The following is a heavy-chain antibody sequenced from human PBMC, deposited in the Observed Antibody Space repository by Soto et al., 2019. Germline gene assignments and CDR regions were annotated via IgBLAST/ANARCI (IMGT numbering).Heavy chain of an antibody. J-gene: IGHJ6*02. V-gene: IGHV4-34*01. Sequence: TSETLSLTCAVYGGSFSGYYWSWIRQPPGKGLEWIGEINHSGSTNYNPSLKSRVTISVDTSKNQFSLKLSSVTAADTAVYYCARSGGHYYYYGMDVWGQGTTVTVSS. D-gene: IGHD3-10*01. CDR3: ARSGGHYYYYGMDV. CDR2: INHSGST. CDR1: GGSFSGYY.